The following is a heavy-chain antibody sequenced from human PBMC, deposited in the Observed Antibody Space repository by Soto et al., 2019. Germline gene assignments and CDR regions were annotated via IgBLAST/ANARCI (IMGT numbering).Heavy chain of an antibody. Sequence: ASVKVSCKASGSTLTGHYIHWVRQAPEQGPEWMGEIGPESGATRYAQKFQGRVTMTRDTSITTVYMELKNLSPDDTAVYYCGRGRSGQIVVFYWGQGTPVTVSS. V-gene: IGHV1-2*02. D-gene: IGHD1-26*01. CDR3: GRGRSGQIVVFY. CDR2: IGPESGAT. CDR1: GSTLTGHY. J-gene: IGHJ4*02.